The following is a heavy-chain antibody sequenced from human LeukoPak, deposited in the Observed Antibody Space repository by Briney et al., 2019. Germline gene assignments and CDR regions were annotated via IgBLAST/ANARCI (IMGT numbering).Heavy chain of an antibody. J-gene: IGHJ4*02. V-gene: IGHV1-24*01. CDR2: FDPEDGET. D-gene: IGHD3-16*01. Sequence: ASVKVSCKVSGYTLTELSMHWVRQAPGKGLEWMGGFDPEDGETIYAQKFQGRVTMTEDTSTDTAYMELSSLRSEDTAVYYCATPRRKYVWGSYWNFDYWGQGTLVTVSS. CDR3: ATPRRKYVWGSYWNFDY. CDR1: GYTLTELS.